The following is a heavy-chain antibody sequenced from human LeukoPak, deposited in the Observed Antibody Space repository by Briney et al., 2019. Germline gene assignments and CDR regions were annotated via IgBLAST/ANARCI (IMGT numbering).Heavy chain of an antibody. V-gene: IGHV4-59*01. CDR1: GGSISSYY. Sequence: SETLSLTCAVSGGSISSYYWSWIRQPPGKGREWIGYIYYSGSTNYNPSLKSRVTISVDTSKNQFSLKLSSVTAADTAVYYCARERCSGGSCYGAYFDYWGQGTLVTVSS. D-gene: IGHD2-15*01. J-gene: IGHJ4*02. CDR3: ARERCSGGSCYGAYFDY. CDR2: IYYSGST.